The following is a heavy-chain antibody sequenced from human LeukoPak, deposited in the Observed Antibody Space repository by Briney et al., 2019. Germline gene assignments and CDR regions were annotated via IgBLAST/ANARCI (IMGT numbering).Heavy chain of an antibody. J-gene: IGHJ4*02. V-gene: IGHV4-34*01. CDR1: GGSFTGYY. D-gene: IGHD2-15*01. CDR2: IAHTGST. Sequence: SETLSLTCAVYGGSFTGYYWTWLRQPPGKGLECIGEIAHTGSTNYNPSLKSRVTMTIDTSKNQFSLNLNSVTAADTAVYFCARGREGYAASRMDFWAQGTLVSVSS. CDR3: ARGREGYAASRMDF.